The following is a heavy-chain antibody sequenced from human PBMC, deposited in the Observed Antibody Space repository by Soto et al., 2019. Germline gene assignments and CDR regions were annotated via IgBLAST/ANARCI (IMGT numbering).Heavy chain of an antibody. J-gene: IGHJ4*02. D-gene: IGHD6-6*01. V-gene: IGHV3-33*01. CDR2: IWYDGSNK. CDR3: ARDPVPLQPLYSSSSSLDY. Sequence: GGSLRLSCAASGFTFSSYGMHWVRQAPGKGLEWVAVIWYDGSNKYYADSVKGRFTISRDNSKNTLYLQMNSLRAEDTAVYYSARDPVPLQPLYSSSSSLDYWGQGTLVTVSS. CDR1: GFTFSSYG.